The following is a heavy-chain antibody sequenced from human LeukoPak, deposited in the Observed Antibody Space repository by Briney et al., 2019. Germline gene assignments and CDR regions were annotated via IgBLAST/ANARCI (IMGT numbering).Heavy chain of an antibody. CDR3: TRAGAVAGVIDY. J-gene: IGHJ4*02. V-gene: IGHV3-49*04. CDR2: IRSKAYGGTT. Sequence: GGSLRLSCTASGFTFGDYAMSWVRQAPGKGLEWVGFIRSKAYGGTTEYAASVKGRFTISRDDSKSIAYLQMNSLKTEDTAVYYCTRAGAVAGVIDYWGQGTLVTVSS. CDR1: GFTFGDYA. D-gene: IGHD6-19*01.